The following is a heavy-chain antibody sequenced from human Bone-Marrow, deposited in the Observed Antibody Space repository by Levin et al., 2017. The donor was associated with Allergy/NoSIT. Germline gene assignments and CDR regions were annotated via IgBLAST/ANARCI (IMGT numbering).Heavy chain of an antibody. CDR2: IYSGGSA. Sequence: SCAASEFIVGSNYMSWVRQAPGKGLDWVSVIYSGGSAYYAESVKGRFTISRDSSKNTLSLQMNSLRVEDTAVYYCVARSNGMDVWGQGTTVTVSS. CDR3: VARSNGMDV. J-gene: IGHJ6*02. D-gene: IGHD6-6*01. CDR1: EFIVGSNY. V-gene: IGHV3-66*01.